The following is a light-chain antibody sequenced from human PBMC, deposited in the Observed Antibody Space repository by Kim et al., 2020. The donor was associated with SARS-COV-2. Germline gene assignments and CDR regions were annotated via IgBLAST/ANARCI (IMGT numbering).Light chain of an antibody. V-gene: IGLV3-1*01. CDR1: RLGDKF. CDR3: QAWDSTTAIV. CDR2: EDN. J-gene: IGLJ3*02. Sequence: VSPGQTARSTCSADRLGDKFACWYQQKPGQSPVLVIYEDNKRPSGIPERFSGSNSGNTATLTISGTQAVDEAAYYCQAWDSTTAIVFGGGTQLTVL.